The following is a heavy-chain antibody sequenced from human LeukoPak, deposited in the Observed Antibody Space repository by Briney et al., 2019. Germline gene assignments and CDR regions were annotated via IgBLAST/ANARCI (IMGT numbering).Heavy chain of an antibody. D-gene: IGHD3-22*01. Sequence: GGSLRLSCAASGFTFSNYAMSWVRQAPGKGLEWVSTIGNSGGSTYSADSMKGRFTISRDNSKNTLFLQMSGLGAEDTAVYYCAKQTDTTGSRGGALDIWGQGTMVTVSS. CDR3: AKQTDTTGSRGGALDI. V-gene: IGHV3-23*01. J-gene: IGHJ3*02. CDR1: GFTFSNYA. CDR2: IGNSGGST.